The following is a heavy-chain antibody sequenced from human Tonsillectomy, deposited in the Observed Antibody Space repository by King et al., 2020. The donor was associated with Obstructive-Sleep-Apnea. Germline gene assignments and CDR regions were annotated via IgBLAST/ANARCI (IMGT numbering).Heavy chain of an antibody. D-gene: IGHD6-19*01. CDR3: ARWGSAVAGDNWFDP. CDR2: IYPCDSDT. J-gene: IGHJ5*02. CDR1: GYSFTSYW. V-gene: IGHV5-51*01. Sequence: QLVQSGAEVKKSGESLKISCKGSGYSFTSYWIGWVRQQPGKGLEWMGIIYPCDSDTRYSPAFQGQVTIAADKSISTAYLQWSSLKASDTAMYYCARWGSAVAGDNWFDPWGRGTLVSVSS.